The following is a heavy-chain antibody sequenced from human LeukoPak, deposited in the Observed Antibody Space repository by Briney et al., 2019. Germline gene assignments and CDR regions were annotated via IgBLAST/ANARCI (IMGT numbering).Heavy chain of an antibody. CDR1: GYTFTNFY. J-gene: IGHJ4*02. D-gene: IGHD6-6*01. CDR2: INPDNGVT. Sequence: GASVKVSCKASGYTFTNFYIHWMRQAPGQGLEWMGWINPDNGVTDYAQKFQGRVTMTRDTSISTACMDLSRLRSDDTAVYYCATGRELEYSSSSDRTFDYWGQGTLVTVSS. CDR3: ATGRELEYSSSSDRTFDY. V-gene: IGHV1-2*02.